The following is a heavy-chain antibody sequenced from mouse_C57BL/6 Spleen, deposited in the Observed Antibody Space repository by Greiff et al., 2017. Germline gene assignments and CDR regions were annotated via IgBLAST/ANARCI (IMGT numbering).Heavy chain of an antibody. CDR1: GYTFTDYY. CDR3: ARYYFDV. Sequence: VQLQQSGPELVKPGASVKISCKASGYTFTDYYMNWVKQSHGKSLEWIGDINPNNGGTSYNQKFKGKATWTVDKSSSTAYMELRSLTSEDSAVNYCARYYFDVWGTGTTVTVSS. J-gene: IGHJ1*03. V-gene: IGHV1-26*01. CDR2: INPNNGGT.